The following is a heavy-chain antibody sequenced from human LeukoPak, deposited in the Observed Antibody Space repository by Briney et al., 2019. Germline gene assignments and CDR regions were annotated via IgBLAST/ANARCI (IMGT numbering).Heavy chain of an antibody. CDR3: TRSDGYGLVGI. V-gene: IGHV4-39*07. D-gene: IGHD3-10*01. CDR1: GVSISSGSNY. CDR2: IYSSGST. J-gene: IGHJ3*01. Sequence: LETLSLTCSVSGVSISSGSNYWGWIRQPPGKTLEWIGSIYSSGSTYYNSSLKSRVIILIDTSKNHFSLTLSSVTAADTAVYYCTRSDGYGLVGIWGQGTMVTVSS.